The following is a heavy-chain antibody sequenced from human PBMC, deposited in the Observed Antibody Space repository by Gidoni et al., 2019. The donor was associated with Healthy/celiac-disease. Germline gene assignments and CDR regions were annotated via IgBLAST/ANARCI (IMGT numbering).Heavy chain of an antibody. D-gene: IGHD4-17*01. V-gene: IGHV3-64D*06. J-gene: IGHJ4*02. Sequence: EVQLVESGGGLVQPGGSLRLSCSASGFTFSRYAMHWVRQAPGKGLEYVSAISSNGGSTYYADSVKGRFTISRDNSKNTLYLQMSSLRAEDTAVYYCVKDQVGGDYEKGAFDYWGQGTLVTVSS. CDR2: ISSNGGST. CDR3: VKDQVGGDYEKGAFDY. CDR1: GFTFSRYA.